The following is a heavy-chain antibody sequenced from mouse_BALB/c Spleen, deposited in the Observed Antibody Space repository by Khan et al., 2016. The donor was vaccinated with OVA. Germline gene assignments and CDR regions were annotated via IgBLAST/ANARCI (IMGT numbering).Heavy chain of an antibody. CDR1: GYTFTSYS. CDR3: VRYWAEYRNDGWFAY. J-gene: IGHJ3*01. D-gene: IGHD2-14*01. V-gene: IGHV1-4*01. Sequence: VQLQESGAELARPGASVKMSCKASGYTFTSYSIHWIKQRPGQGLEWIGYINPSNGYTNYTQKFKDKATLTADKSSTTAYMQLSSLTSDDSAVYDCVRYWAEYRNDGWFAYWGQGTLVTVSA. CDR2: INPSNGYT.